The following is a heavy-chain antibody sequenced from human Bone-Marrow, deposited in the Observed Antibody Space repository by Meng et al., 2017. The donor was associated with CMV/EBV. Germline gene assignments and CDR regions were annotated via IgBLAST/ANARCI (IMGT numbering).Heavy chain of an antibody. Sequence: GGSLRLSCAASGFTFSSYAMHWVRQAPGKGLEWVAFIRYDGSNKYYADSVKGRFTISRDNSKNTLYLQMNSLRAEDTAVYYCARGSDYYYYGMDVWGQGTTVTVSS. D-gene: IGHD6-6*01. CDR3: ARGSDYYYYGMDV. CDR1: GFTFSSYA. J-gene: IGHJ6*02. V-gene: IGHV3-30*02. CDR2: IRYDGSNK.